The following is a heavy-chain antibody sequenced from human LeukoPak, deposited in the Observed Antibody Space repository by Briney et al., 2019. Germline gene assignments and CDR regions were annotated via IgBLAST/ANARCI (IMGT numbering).Heavy chain of an antibody. CDR2: ISNDGRNK. CDR3: ARDHIVATISD. Sequence: GGSLRLSCAASGFAFSSYAMHWVRQAPGKGLEWVALISNDGRNKYHADSVKGRFTISRDNSKNTVYLQMNSLRAEDTAVYYCARDHIVATISDWGQGTLVTVSS. V-gene: IGHV3-30*04. D-gene: IGHD5-12*01. CDR1: GFAFSSYA. J-gene: IGHJ4*02.